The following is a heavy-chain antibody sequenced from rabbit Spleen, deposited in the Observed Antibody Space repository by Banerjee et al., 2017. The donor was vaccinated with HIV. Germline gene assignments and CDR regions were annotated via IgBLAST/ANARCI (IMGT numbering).Heavy chain of an antibody. Sequence: QLTETGGGLIQPGGSLTLSCKASGIDFTKYYITWVRQAPGKGLEWIGIIYAAKGSTDYASWVNGRFTISSHNAQNTLYLQLNSLTAADTATYFCVRGASSSGYYSLWGQGTLVTVS. J-gene: IGHJ4*01. D-gene: IGHD1-1*01. V-gene: IGHV1S7*01. CDR2: IYAAKGST. CDR1: GIDFTKYY. CDR3: VRGASSSGYYSL.